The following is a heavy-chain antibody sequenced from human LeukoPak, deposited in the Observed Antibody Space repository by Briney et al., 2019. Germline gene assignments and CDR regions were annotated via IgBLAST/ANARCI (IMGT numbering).Heavy chain of an antibody. Sequence: ASVKVSCKASGGTFSSYAISWVRQAPGQGLEWMGWINPNSGGTNYAQKFQGRVTVTRDTSISTAYMELSRLRSDDTAVYYCAREASIAARPGFDYWGQGTLVTVSS. D-gene: IGHD6-6*01. CDR3: AREASIAARPGFDY. CDR2: INPNSGGT. J-gene: IGHJ4*02. CDR1: GGTFSSYA. V-gene: IGHV1-2*02.